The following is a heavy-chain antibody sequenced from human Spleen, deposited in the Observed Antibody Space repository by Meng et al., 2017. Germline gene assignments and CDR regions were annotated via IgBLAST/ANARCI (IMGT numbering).Heavy chain of an antibody. CDR1: GFTFSRYW. CDR2: IKPDGTEK. V-gene: IGHV3-7*01. Sequence: GGSLRLSCAASGFTFSRYWMSWVRQAPGKEPEWVGNIKPDGTEKYYVDSVKGRFTLSRDNAKNSLYLEMNSVRADNTAVYYCAKGGAHDAFDIWGQGTMVTVSS. J-gene: IGHJ3*02. CDR3: AKGGAHDAFDI. D-gene: IGHD4-17*01.